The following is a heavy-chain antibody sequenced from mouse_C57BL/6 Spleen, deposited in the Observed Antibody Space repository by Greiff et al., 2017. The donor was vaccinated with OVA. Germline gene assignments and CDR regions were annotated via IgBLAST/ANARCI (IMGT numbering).Heavy chain of an antibody. CDR2: IDPYDSYT. V-gene: IGHV1-50*01. Sequence: QVQLQQPGAELVKPGASVKLSCKASGYTFTSYWMQWVKQRPGQGLEWIGEIDPYDSYTNYNQKFKGKATLTVDTSSSTAYMQLSSLTSEDSAVYYCAIYYGYDGYAMDYWGQGTSVTVSS. CDR1: GYTFTSYW. J-gene: IGHJ4*01. D-gene: IGHD2-2*01. CDR3: AIYYGYDGYAMDY.